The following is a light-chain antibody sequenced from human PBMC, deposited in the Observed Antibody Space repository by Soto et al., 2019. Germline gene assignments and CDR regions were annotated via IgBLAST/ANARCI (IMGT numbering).Light chain of an antibody. V-gene: IGLV6-57*03. Sequence: NFMLTQPHSVSESPGQTVTISFTRSSGSIASNYVQWYQQRPGSAPTTVIYEDNQRPSGVPDRFSGSIDSSSNSASLTISGLKTEDEADYYCQSYDSSSLWVFGGGTKLTVL. CDR2: EDN. CDR1: SGSIASNY. J-gene: IGLJ3*02. CDR3: QSYDSSSLWV.